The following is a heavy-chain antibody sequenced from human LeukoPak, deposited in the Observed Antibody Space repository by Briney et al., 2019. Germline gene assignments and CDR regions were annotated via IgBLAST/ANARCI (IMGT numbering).Heavy chain of an antibody. CDR3: ARDLGYCSGGSCSHFDY. J-gene: IGHJ4*02. Sequence: PGGSLRPSCAASGFTFSSYEMNWVRQAPGKGLEWVSYISSSGSTIYYADSVKGRFTISRDNAKNSLYLQMNSLRAEDTAVYYCARDLGYCSGGSCSHFDYWGQGTLVTVSS. V-gene: IGHV3-48*03. CDR2: ISSSGSTI. CDR1: GFTFSSYE. D-gene: IGHD2-15*01.